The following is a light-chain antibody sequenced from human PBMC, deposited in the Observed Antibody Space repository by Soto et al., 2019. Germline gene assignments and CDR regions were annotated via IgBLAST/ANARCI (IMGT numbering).Light chain of an antibody. CDR2: DAS. Sequence: DIQMTQSPSTLSASVGDRVSITCRASQSIFIWLAWYQQTPGKAPNVLIRDASTLEGGVPSRLNGSGAGTDFTLTIISLEVEDFATYFCQQYNTYPLTFGGGTKLEI. CDR1: QSIFIW. CDR3: QQYNTYPLT. V-gene: IGKV1-5*01. J-gene: IGKJ4*01.